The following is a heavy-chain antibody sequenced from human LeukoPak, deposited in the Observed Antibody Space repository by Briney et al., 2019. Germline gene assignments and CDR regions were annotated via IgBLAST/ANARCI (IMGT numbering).Heavy chain of an antibody. CDR2: IYHTGST. J-gene: IGHJ6*02. Sequence: PSETLSLTCTVSGGSITNYYWSWVQQPPGQGLEWIAYIYHTGSTNYNPSLKSRVTISVDTSKNQFSLKLSSVTAADTAVYYCAREREGYHYGMDVWGQGTTVTVSS. V-gene: IGHV4-59*01. D-gene: IGHD2-2*01. CDR3: AREREGYHYGMDV. CDR1: GGSITNYY.